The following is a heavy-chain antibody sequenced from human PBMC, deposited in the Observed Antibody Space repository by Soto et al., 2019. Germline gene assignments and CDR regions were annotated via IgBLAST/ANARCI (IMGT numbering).Heavy chain of an antibody. CDR2: ISYDGSNK. Sequence: GGSLRLSCASSGVTFSSYGMHWVRQAPGKGLEWVAVISYDGSNKYYADSVKGRFTISRDNSKNTLYLQMNSLRAEDTAVYYCAKAGYYDSSGYHPFDYWGQETLVTVSS. V-gene: IGHV3-30*18. CDR3: AKAGYYDSSGYHPFDY. D-gene: IGHD3-22*01. J-gene: IGHJ4*02. CDR1: GVTFSSYG.